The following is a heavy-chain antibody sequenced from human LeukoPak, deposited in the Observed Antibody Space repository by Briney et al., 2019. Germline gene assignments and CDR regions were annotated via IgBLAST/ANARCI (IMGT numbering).Heavy chain of an antibody. D-gene: IGHD4-17*01. V-gene: IGHV3-21*01. Sequence: GGSLRLSCAASGFTFSTYSMDWVRQAPGKGLEWVSSISSTSAYIYYADSVKGRFTISRDNAKNSLYLQMNSLRAEDTAVYYCARAGGSTVSHSDYWGQGTLVTVSS. CDR3: ARAGGSTVSHSDY. CDR2: ISSTSAYI. J-gene: IGHJ4*02. CDR1: GFTFSTYS.